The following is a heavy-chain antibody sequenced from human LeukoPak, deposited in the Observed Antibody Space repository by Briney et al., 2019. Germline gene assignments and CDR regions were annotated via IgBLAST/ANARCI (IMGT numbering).Heavy chain of an antibody. Sequence: GGSLRLSRAASGFTVSSNYMSWVRQAPGKGLEWLSIIYVDNNVYYADSVKGRFTISRDTSRNTVYLQMNSLTAEDTAIYYCARGIRSNDGGTYYPYHFDYWGQGTLVTVSS. CDR3: ARGIRSNDGGTYYPYHFDY. CDR2: IYVDNNV. V-gene: IGHV3-53*01. D-gene: IGHD3-22*01. J-gene: IGHJ4*02. CDR1: GFTVSSNY.